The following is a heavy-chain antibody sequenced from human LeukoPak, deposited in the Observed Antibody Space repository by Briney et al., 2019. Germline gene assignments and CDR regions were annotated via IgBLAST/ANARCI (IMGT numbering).Heavy chain of an antibody. D-gene: IGHD1-1*01. CDR3: ARDELERGDAFDI. CDR2: ISYDGSNK. J-gene: IGHJ3*02. Sequence: PGGSLRLSCAASGFTFSSYAMHWVRQAPGKGLEWVAVISYDGSNKYYADSVKGRFTISRDNSKNTLYLQMNSQRAEDTAVYYCARDELERGDAFDIWGQGTMVTVSS. CDR1: GFTFSSYA. V-gene: IGHV3-30-3*01.